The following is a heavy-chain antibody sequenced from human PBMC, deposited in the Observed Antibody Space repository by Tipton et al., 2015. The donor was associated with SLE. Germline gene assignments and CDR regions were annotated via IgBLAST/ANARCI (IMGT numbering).Heavy chain of an antibody. CDR1: GFTFSSYA. J-gene: IGHJ5*02. CDR2: ISGSDGST. CDR3: TKRIGAVAGS. V-gene: IGHV3-23*01. Sequence: GSLRLSCAASGFTFSSYAMSWVRQAPGKGLEWVSGISGSDGSTYYADSVKGRFTISRDNSKNTLYLQMNSLRAEDTAVHYCTKRIGAVAGSWGQGTLVTVSS. D-gene: IGHD6-19*01.